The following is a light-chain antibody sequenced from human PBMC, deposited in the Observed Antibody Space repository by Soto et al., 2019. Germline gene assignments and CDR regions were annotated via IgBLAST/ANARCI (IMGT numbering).Light chain of an antibody. CDR3: QQRSNWPRT. V-gene: IGKV3-11*01. J-gene: IGKJ1*01. CDR2: DVS. CDR1: QNISSY. Sequence: IVLTQSPAPLSLSPGERATLSCMASQNISSYLIWYQQKPGQAPRLLMYDVSNRATGIPARFSGSGSGTDCTLTISSLEPEDLSVYYCQQRSNWPRTFGQGTKVDIK.